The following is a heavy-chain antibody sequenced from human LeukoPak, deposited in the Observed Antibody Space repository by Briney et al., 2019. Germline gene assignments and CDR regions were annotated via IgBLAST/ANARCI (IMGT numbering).Heavy chain of an antibody. D-gene: IGHD1-20*01. CDR2: LYSGGGT. CDR1: GFTVSSNY. CDR3: AKIITGSTDF. V-gene: IGHV3-66*01. J-gene: IGHJ4*02. Sequence: PGESPRLSCAASGFTVSSNYMSWVRQAPGKGLEWVSVLYSGGGTYYADSVKGRFTISRDNSKNTVYLQMNSLRAEDTAVYYCAKIITGSTDFWGQGTLVTVSS.